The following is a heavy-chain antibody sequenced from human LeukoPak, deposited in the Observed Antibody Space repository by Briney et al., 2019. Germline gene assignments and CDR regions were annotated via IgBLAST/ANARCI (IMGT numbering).Heavy chain of an antibody. D-gene: IGHD6-19*01. CDR2: IYYSGST. CDR1: GFTFSDYY. J-gene: IGHJ4*02. Sequence: PGGSLRLSCAASGFTFSDYYMSWIRQPPGKELEWIGSIYYSGSTYYNPSLKSRVTISVDTSKNQFSVKLSSVTAADTAVYYCARSIRGYSSGWYYFDYWGQGTLITVSS. CDR3: ARSIRGYSSGWYYFDY. V-gene: IGHV4-38-2*01.